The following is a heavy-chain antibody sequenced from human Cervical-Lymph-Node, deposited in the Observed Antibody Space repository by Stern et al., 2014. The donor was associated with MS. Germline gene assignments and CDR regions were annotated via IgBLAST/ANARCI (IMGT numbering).Heavy chain of an antibody. CDR2: LRSTSNNEAT. CDR3: ARVEDNTYSYTYLVQYPGMDV. J-gene: IGHJ6*02. CDR1: GFSFRDSV. Sequence: EVQLVESGGGLVQPGGSLKLSCAASGFSFRDSVIHWVRQASGKGLEWVGRLRSTSNNEATAYGASVKGRFTISRDDSKNTAYLQMNSLKGEDTAVYFCARVEDNTYSYTYLVQYPGMDVWGQGTTVTVSS. D-gene: IGHD3-16*01. V-gene: IGHV3-73*01.